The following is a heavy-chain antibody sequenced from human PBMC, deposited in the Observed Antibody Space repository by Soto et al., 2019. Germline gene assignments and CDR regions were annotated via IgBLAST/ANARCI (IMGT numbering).Heavy chain of an antibody. J-gene: IGHJ4*02. CDR2: ISSSSSYI. Sequence: LRLSCAASGFTFSSYSMNWVRQAPGKGLEWVSSISSSSSYIYYADSVKGRVTISRDNAKNSLYLQMNSLRAADTAVYYCARYYYDSSGHLNYFDYWGQGTLVTVSS. CDR1: GFTFSSYS. D-gene: IGHD3-22*01. V-gene: IGHV3-21*01. CDR3: ARYYYDSSGHLNYFDY.